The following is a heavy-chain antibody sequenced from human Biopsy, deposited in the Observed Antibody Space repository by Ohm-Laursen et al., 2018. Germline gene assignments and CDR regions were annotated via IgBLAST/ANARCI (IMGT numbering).Heavy chain of an antibody. CDR3: VKDGGWDYVWTNYATYYYYGMDV. V-gene: IGHV3-30*18. D-gene: IGHD3-16*01. Sequence: SLRLSCAASGFTFSSFGMHWVRQAPGKGLEWVAVISFDGSNKYYADSVKGRLTISRDNSKNTLYLQMNSLSAEDTALYYCVKDGGWDYVWTNYATYYYYGMDVWGQGTTVTVSS. CDR2: ISFDGSNK. J-gene: IGHJ6*02. CDR1: GFTFSSFG.